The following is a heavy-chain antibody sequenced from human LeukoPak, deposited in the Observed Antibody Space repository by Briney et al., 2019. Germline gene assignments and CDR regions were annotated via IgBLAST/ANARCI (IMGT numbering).Heavy chain of an antibody. CDR2: IRSGGET. J-gene: IGHJ4*02. CDR3: ARDTLWSFDH. Sequence: GGSLRLSCAASGVVFSTNPMNWLRQAPGKGLEWISNIRSGGETYYADSVKGRFTVSRDNAKNTLFLQMNSLRAEDTDVYFCARDTLWSFDHWGQGILVTVSS. D-gene: IGHD2-21*01. V-gene: IGHV3-48*01. CDR1: GVVFSTNP.